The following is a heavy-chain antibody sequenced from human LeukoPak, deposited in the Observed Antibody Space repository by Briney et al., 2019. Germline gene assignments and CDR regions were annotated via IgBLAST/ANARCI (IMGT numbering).Heavy chain of an antibody. J-gene: IGHJ4*02. V-gene: IGHV3-48*03. Sequence: GGSLRLSCAASGFTFSSYEMNWVRQAPGKGLEWVSYISSSGSTIYYADSVKGRFTISRDNSKSTLSLQMNSLRVEDTAIYYCATYRQVLLPFESWGQGTLVTVSS. D-gene: IGHD2-8*02. CDR3: ATYRQVLLPFES. CDR2: ISSSGSTI. CDR1: GFTFSSYE.